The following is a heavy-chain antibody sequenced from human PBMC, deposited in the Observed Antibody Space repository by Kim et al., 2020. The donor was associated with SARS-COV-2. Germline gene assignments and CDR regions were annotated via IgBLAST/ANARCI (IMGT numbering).Heavy chain of an antibody. CDR3: AREGGIGSGSYYNYYYYGMDV. Sequence: GGSLRLSCAASGFTFSSYWMSWVRQAPGKGLEWVANIKQDGSEKYYVDSVKGRFTISRDNAKNSLYLQMNSLRAEDTAVYYCAREGGIGSGSYYNYYYYGMDVWGQGTTVTVSS. D-gene: IGHD3-10*01. CDR1: GFTFSSYW. V-gene: IGHV3-7*01. CDR2: IKQDGSEK. J-gene: IGHJ6*02.